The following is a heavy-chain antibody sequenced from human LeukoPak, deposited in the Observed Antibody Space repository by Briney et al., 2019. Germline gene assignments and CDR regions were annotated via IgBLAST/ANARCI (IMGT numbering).Heavy chain of an antibody. Sequence: SETLSLTCTVSGASISSSYWSWIRQPPGKGLERIAYIYYSGSTNYNPSLKSRVTISVDTSRNQFPLKLSSVTAADAAVYYCARDIAARYWGQGTLVTVSS. V-gene: IGHV4-59*01. CDR1: GASISSSY. CDR3: ARDIAARY. D-gene: IGHD6-13*01. J-gene: IGHJ4*02. CDR2: IYYSGST.